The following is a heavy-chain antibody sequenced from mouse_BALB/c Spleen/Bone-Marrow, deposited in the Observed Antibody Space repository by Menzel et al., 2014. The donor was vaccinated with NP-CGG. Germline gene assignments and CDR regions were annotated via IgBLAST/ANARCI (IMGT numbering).Heavy chain of an antibody. J-gene: IGHJ2*01. V-gene: IGHV3-6*02. CDR1: GYSITSGYY. CDR2: ISYDGSN. Sequence: EVKLQESGPGLVKPSQSLSLTCSVTGYSITSGYYWNWIRQFPGNKLEWIGYISYDGSNNYNPSLKNRISITRDTSKNQFFLKLNSVTTEDTATYYCARGGPFDYWGQGTTLTVSS. CDR3: ARGGPFDY.